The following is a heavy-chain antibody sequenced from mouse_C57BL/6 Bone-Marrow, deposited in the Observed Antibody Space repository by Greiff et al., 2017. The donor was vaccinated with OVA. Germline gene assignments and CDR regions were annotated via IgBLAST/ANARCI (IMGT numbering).Heavy chain of an antibody. CDR1: GFNIKDDY. D-gene: IGHD1-1*01. CDR3: TTYYYGSSHCDY. J-gene: IGHJ2*01. CDR2: IDPENGDT. V-gene: IGHV14-4*01. Sequence: EVQLHQSGAELVRPGASVKLSCTASGFNIKDDYMHWVKQRPEQGLEWIGWIDPENGDTEYASKFQGQATITADTSSNTAYLPLSSLTSEDTAVDYCTTYYYGSSHCDYWGQGTTLTVSA.